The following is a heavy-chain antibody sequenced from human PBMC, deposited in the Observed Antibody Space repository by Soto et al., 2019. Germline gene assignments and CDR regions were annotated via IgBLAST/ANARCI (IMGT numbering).Heavy chain of an antibody. V-gene: IGHV3-23*01. D-gene: IGHD6-6*01. J-gene: IGHJ4*02. Sequence: EVQLLESGGGLVQPGGSLRLSCAASGFTFSSYAMSWVRQAPGKGLEWVSAISGSGGSAYYADSVTGRFTMSRDNSKNTLYLQMNSLRAEDTAVYYCAKDRGYSSSSDLDYWGQGTLVTVSS. CDR1: GFTFSSYA. CDR2: ISGSGGSA. CDR3: AKDRGYSSSSDLDY.